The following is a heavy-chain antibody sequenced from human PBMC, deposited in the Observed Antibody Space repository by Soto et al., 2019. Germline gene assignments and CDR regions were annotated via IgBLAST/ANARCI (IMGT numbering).Heavy chain of an antibody. V-gene: IGHV4-61*01. D-gene: IGHD3-16*02. J-gene: IGHJ3*02. Sequence: QVQLQESGPGLVKPSETLSLTCTVSGDSVSSGSYYWSWIRQPPGKGLEWIGYIYYSGNTNYNPSLKSRVTISVDTSKNQFSLKLNSVTAADTAVYYCARDFWGTYRRDAFDIWGQGTMVTVSS. CDR1: GDSVSSGSYY. CDR2: IYYSGNT. CDR3: ARDFWGTYRRDAFDI.